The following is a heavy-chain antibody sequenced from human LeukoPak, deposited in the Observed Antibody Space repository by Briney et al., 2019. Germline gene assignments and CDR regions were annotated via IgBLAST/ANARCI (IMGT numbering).Heavy chain of an antibody. CDR1: GFTFSSYW. J-gene: IGHJ4*02. Sequence: GGSLRLSCTASGFTFSSYWMHWVRQAPGKGLVWVSRINRDGSTINYADSVKGRFTISRDNAKNTLYLQMDSLRAEDTAVYYCAGDLNRRVFTDYWGQGTLVTVSS. CDR2: INRDGSTI. V-gene: IGHV3-74*01. CDR3: AGDLNRRVFTDY.